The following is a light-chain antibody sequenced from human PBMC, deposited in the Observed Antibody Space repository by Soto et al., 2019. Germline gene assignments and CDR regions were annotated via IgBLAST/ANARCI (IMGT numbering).Light chain of an antibody. Sequence: FVLTQSPGTLSLSPGERATLSCRASQTVRNNYLAWYQQKPGQAPRLLIYDASSRATGIPARFSGSGSGTEFTLTISSLQSEDFAVYYCQQYNNWPSITFGQGTRLEIK. CDR3: QQYNNWPSIT. V-gene: IGKV3D-15*01. CDR2: DAS. CDR1: QTVRNN. J-gene: IGKJ5*01.